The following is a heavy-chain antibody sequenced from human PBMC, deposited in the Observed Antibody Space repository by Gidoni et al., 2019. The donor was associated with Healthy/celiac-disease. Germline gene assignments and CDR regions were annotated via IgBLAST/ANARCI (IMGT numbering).Heavy chain of an antibody. CDR2: IYYSGST. D-gene: IGHD3-10*01. Sequence: QVQLQESGPGLVKPSETLSLTCTVSGGSISSYYWSWIRQPPGKGLEWIGYIYYSGSTNYNPSLKSRVTISVDTSKNQFSLKLSSVTAADTAVYYCARDTGIHDAFDIWGQGTMVTVSS. J-gene: IGHJ3*02. CDR1: GGSISSYY. V-gene: IGHV4-59*01. CDR3: ARDTGIHDAFDI.